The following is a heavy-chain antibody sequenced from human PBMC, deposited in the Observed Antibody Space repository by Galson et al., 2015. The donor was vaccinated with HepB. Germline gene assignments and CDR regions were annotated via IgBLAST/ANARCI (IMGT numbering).Heavy chain of an antibody. D-gene: IGHD1/OR15-1a*01. CDR3: ARDRGWNTFDI. J-gene: IGHJ3*02. Sequence: SLRLSCAASGFTFSSYWMSWVRQAPGKGLEWVANINGDGSVKNYINSVKGRFTISRDNVKSSLYLQMDSLRAEDTAVYYCARDRGWNTFDIWGQGTMVTVSS. CDR1: GFTFSSYW. CDR2: INGDGSVK. V-gene: IGHV3-7*01.